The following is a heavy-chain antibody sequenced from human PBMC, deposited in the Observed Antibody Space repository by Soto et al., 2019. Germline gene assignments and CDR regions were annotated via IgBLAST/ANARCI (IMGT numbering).Heavy chain of an antibody. CDR3: ARLPGDDYGVTGALDC. V-gene: IGHV4-31*03. D-gene: IGHD4-17*01. CDR1: GGSISSAGYY. Sequence: PSETLSLTCTVSGGSISSAGYYWSWIRQHPGKGLECIGYIYYSGITYYNPSLESRLTISLDTSKNHFSLKPSSMTAADTAIYYCARLPGDDYGVTGALDCWGQGTLVTVSS. J-gene: IGHJ4*02. CDR2: IYYSGIT.